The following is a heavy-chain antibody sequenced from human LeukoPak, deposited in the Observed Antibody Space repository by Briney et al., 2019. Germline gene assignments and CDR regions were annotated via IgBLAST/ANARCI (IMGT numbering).Heavy chain of an antibody. V-gene: IGHV4-4*07. CDR1: GDSISTYY. D-gene: IGHD4-23*01. J-gene: IGHJ4*02. CDR3: AREMRWGSGFDY. Sequence: SETLSLTCTVSGDSISTYYWSWIRQPAGKGLEWIGRIYTSGSTNYNPSLKSRVTISVDKSKNQFSLKLSSVTAADTAVYYCAREMRWGSGFDYWGQGTLVTVSS. CDR2: IYTSGST.